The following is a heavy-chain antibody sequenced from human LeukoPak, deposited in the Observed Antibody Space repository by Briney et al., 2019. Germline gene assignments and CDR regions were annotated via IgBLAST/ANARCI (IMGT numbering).Heavy chain of an antibody. CDR1: GDSISSSSYY. Sequence: KPSETLSLTCTVSGDSISSSSYYWGWIRQPPGKGLEWIATVFYTGSTYYNPSLKSRITIFVDTSKNQFSLKLSSATAADTAVYFCARTESGYYSWFDPWGQGTLVTVSS. V-gene: IGHV4-39*01. J-gene: IGHJ5*02. D-gene: IGHD3-3*01. CDR3: ARTESGYYSWFDP. CDR2: VFYTGST.